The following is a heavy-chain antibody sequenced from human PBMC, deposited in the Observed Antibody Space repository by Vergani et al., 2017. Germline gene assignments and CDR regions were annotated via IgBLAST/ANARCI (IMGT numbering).Heavy chain of an antibody. CDR1: GGTFSSYT. CDR2: IIPILGIA. CDR3: ASLKATTSQNFDC. Sequence: QVQLVQSGAEVKKPGSSVKVSCKASGGTFSSYTISWVRQAPGQGLEWMGGIIPILGIANYAQKFQGRVTITADKSTSTAYMELSSLRSEDTAVYYCASLKATTSQNFDCWGQGTLVTVSS. D-gene: IGHD5-12*01. J-gene: IGHJ4*02. V-gene: IGHV1-69*02.